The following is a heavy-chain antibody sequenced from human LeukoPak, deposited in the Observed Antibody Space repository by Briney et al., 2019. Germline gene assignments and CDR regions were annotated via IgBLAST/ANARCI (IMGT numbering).Heavy chain of an antibody. V-gene: IGHV4-61*05. CDR1: GGSISSSSYY. Sequence: SETLSLTCTVSGGSISSSSYYWGWIRQPPGKGLEWIGYIYYSGSTNYNPSLKSRVTISVDTSKNQFSLKLSSVTAADTAVYYCARIPSSGPPDLIAAAGWPYNWFDPWGQGTLVTVSS. CDR2: IYYSGST. D-gene: IGHD6-13*01. J-gene: IGHJ5*02. CDR3: ARIPSSGPPDLIAAAGWPYNWFDP.